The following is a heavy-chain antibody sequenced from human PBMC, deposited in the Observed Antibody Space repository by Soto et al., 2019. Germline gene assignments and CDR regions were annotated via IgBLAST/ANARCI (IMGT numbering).Heavy chain of an antibody. J-gene: IGHJ6*03. CDR3: AREGYSGCDSRNYYYYYYMDV. Sequence: GGSLRLSCAASGFTFSSYAMHWVRQAPGKGLEYVSAISSNGGSTYYANSVKGRFTISRDNSKNTLYLQMGSLRAEDMAVYYCAREGYSGCDSRNYYYYYYMDVWGKGTTVTVSS. CDR2: ISSNGGST. CDR1: GFTFSSYA. V-gene: IGHV3-64*01. D-gene: IGHD5-12*01.